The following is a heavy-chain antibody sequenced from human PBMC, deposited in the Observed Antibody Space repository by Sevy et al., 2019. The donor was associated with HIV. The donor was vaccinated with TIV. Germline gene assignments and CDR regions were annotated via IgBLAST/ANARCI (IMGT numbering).Heavy chain of an antibody. Sequence: GGSLRLSCAASGFTFSSYSMTWVRQAPGKGLEWVANIKQDGSKKYYVDSVKGRFTISRDNAKNSVYLQMNSLRAEDTAVYYCAREIAAAGSYWGQGTLVTVSS. V-gene: IGHV3-7*01. CDR1: GFTFSSYS. J-gene: IGHJ4*02. D-gene: IGHD6-13*01. CDR3: AREIAAAGSY. CDR2: IKQDGSKK.